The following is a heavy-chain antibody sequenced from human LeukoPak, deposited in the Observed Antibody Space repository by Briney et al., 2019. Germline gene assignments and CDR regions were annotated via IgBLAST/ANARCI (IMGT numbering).Heavy chain of an antibody. CDR2: IYYCGST. CDR1: GGSISSYY. Sequence: SETLSLTCTVSGGSISSYYWSWIRQPPGKGLEWIGYIYYCGSTNYNPSHKSRVTISVHTPKNQFSLKLSSATAADTAVYYCARDRHDFWSGSRDAFDIWGQGTMVTVSS. V-gene: IGHV4-59*01. D-gene: IGHD3-3*01. CDR3: ARDRHDFWSGSRDAFDI. J-gene: IGHJ3*02.